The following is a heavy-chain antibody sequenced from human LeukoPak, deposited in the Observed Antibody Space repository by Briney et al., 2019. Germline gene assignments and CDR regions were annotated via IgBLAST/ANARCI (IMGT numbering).Heavy chain of an antibody. D-gene: IGHD2-2*01. J-gene: IGHJ6*02. CDR2: SNAGKGNT. CDR1: EDTVSSYS. V-gene: IGHV1-3*01. CDR3: ARGSCSSTSCFMDA. Sequence: GASAKVSCKASEDTVSSYSIHWVRQASGQGLEWMGWSNAGKGNTKYSQKLQGRVTITGDTSASTAYMELSSLRSEDTAVYYCARGSCSSTSCFMDAWGQGTTVTVS.